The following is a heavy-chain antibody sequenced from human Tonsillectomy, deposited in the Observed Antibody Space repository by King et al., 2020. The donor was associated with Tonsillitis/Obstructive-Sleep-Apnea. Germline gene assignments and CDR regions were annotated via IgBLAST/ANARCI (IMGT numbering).Heavy chain of an antibody. Sequence: VQLVESGGGVVQPGRSLRISCAASGFTFSYYAMYWVRQAPGKGLEWVAVISFDGSNRFYADSVKGRFTISRDNSKYTLYLQMNGLRAEDTAVYYCARSDDIVLVPAAPPDYWGQGTLVTVSS. J-gene: IGHJ4*02. CDR3: ARSDDIVLVPAAPPDY. CDR2: ISFDGSNR. V-gene: IGHV3-30*01. CDR1: GFTFSYYA. D-gene: IGHD2-2*01.